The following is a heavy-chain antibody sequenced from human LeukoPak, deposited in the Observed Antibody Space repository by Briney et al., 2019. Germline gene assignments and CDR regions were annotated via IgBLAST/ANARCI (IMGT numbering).Heavy chain of an antibody. CDR1: GFTVSSSH. CDR3: GRGGYYFDY. J-gene: IGHJ4*02. V-gene: IGHV3-53*01. Sequence: GGSLRLSCAASGFTVSSSHMSWVRQAPGKGLVWVSVIFSGGTTYYADSVKGRFTISRDNSKNTLYLQMNSLRAEDTAVYYCGRGGYYFDYWGQGTLVTVSS. CDR2: IFSGGTT.